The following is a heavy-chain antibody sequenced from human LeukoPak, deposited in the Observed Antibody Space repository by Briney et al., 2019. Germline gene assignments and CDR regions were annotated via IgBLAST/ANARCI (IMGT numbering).Heavy chain of an antibody. CDR1: GFSFSSYA. CDR2: FSVSDQKT. D-gene: IGHD6-13*01. V-gene: IGHV3-23*01. Sequence: GGSLRLSCAASGFSFSSYAMSWVRQAPGKGLEWVSGFSVSDQKTYYADSVKGRFTISRDNSKNTLYLQINSLRAEDTAVYYCAKRERAKAGTSYYYCMDVWGKGTTVTVSS. CDR3: AKRERAKAGTSYYYCMDV. J-gene: IGHJ6*03.